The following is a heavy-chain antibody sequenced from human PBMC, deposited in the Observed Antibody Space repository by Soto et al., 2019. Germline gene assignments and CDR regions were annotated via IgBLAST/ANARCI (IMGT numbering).Heavy chain of an antibody. CDR1: GGSISGGGYY. D-gene: IGHD3-16*01. J-gene: IGHJ6*02. V-gene: IGHV4-31*03. Sequence: SETLSLTCTVSGGSISGGGYYWSWIRQHPGKGLEWIGYIYYSGSTYYNPSLKSRVTISVDTSKNQFSLKLSSVTAADTAVYYCSRDLGPTRPYYYFYGMDVWGQGTTVTVSS. CDR2: IYYSGST. CDR3: SRDLGPTRPYYYFYGMDV.